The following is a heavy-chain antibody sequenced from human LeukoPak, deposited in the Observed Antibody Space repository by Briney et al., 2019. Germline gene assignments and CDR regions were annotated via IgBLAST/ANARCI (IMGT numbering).Heavy chain of an antibody. J-gene: IGHJ4*02. CDR2: INDSETT. CDR3: AREACSGGDCTNFDY. V-gene: IGHV4-34*01. CDR1: GGSFSGYY. Sequence: SETLSLTCAVCGGSFSGYYWSWIRQTPGKGLEWIGEINDSETTNYNPSLKSRATISVDTSKNQFSLKLSSVTAADTALYYCAREACSGGDCTNFDYWGQGTLVTVSS. D-gene: IGHD2-21*01.